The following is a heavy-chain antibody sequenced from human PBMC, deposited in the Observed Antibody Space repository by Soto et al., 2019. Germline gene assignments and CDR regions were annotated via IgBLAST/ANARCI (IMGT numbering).Heavy chain of an antibody. CDR3: ARFYDSSGYYYGWYFDY. J-gene: IGHJ4*02. CDR1: GGSISSGDYY. CDR2: IYYSGST. V-gene: IGHV4-30-4*01. D-gene: IGHD3-22*01. Sequence: ASETLSLTCTVSGGSISSGDYYWSWIRQPPGKGLEWIGYIYYSGSTYYNPSLKSRVTISVDTSKNQFSLKLSSVTAADTAVYYCARFYDSSGYYYGWYFDYWGQGTLVTSPQ.